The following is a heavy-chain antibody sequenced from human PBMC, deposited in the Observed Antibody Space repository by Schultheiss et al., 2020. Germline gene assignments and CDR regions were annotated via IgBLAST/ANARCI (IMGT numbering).Heavy chain of an antibody. D-gene: IGHD3-9*01. CDR2: ISGSGGST. Sequence: GGSLRLSCAASGFTFSSYAMSWVRQAPGKGLEWVSSISGSGGSTYYADSVKGRFTISRDNSKNTLFLQMNSLRAEDTAVYYCAKTPAVRYFDWLLSPPYSWGKGTLVTVSS. CDR1: GFTFSSYA. CDR3: AKTPAVRYFDWLLSPPYS. J-gene: IGHJ4*02. V-gene: IGHV3-23*01.